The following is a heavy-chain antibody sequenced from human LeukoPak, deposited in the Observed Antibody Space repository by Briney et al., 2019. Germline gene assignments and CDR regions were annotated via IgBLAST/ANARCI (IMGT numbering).Heavy chain of an antibody. CDR1: GFSISNDW. V-gene: IGHV3-7*01. D-gene: IGHD5-18*01. Sequence: PGGSLRLSCVVSGFSISNDWMSWVRQAPGKGLEWVANIKQDGSEKYYVDSVKGRFTISRDNAKNSLYLQMNSLRAEDTAVYYCARGQLWSKSYFDYWGQGTLVTVSS. J-gene: IGHJ4*02. CDR2: IKQDGSEK. CDR3: ARGQLWSKSYFDY.